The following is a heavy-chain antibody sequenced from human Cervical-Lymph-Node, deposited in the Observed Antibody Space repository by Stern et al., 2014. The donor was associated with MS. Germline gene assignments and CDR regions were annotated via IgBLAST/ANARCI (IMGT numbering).Heavy chain of an antibody. V-gene: IGHV4-59*01. CDR2: ISYSGDP. Sequence: QVQLVQSGPGLVKASETLSLTCTVSGGSISTYYWTWIRQPPGKGLERIGEISYSGDPNYNPSLKSRVHLSVDTSKIQFSLKLSSVTAADTAVYYCARRDYYDTSTYYDDAFDIWGQGTMVTVSS. J-gene: IGHJ3*02. CDR1: GGSISTYY. D-gene: IGHD3-22*01. CDR3: ARRDYYDTSTYYDDAFDI.